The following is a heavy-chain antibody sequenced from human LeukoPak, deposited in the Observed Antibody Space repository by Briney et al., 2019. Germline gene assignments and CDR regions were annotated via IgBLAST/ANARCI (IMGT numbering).Heavy chain of an antibody. CDR1: GFTFSSYG. Sequence: GGSLRLSCAASGFTFSSYGMHWVRQAPGKGLEWVAVIWYDGSNKYYADYVKGRFTISRDNSKNTLYLQMNSLRAEDTAVYYCAREGRYYDSSGYRPFDYWGQGSLVTVSS. D-gene: IGHD3-22*01. CDR2: IWYDGSNK. J-gene: IGHJ4*02. CDR3: AREGRYYDSSGYRPFDY. V-gene: IGHV3-33*01.